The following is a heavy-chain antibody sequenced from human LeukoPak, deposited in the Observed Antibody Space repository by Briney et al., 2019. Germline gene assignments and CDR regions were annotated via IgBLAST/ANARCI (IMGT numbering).Heavy chain of an antibody. V-gene: IGHV4-4*07. Sequence: KSSETLSLTCTVSGGSISSYYWSWIRQPAGKGLEWIGRIYTSGSTNYKPSLKSRVTMSVDTSKNQFSLKLSSVTAADTAVYYCARDRFTMVRGVICGYYYYYYMDVWGKGTTIAVSS. J-gene: IGHJ6*03. CDR1: GGSISSYY. D-gene: IGHD3-10*01. CDR2: IYTSGST. CDR3: ARDRFTMVRGVICGYYYYYYMDV.